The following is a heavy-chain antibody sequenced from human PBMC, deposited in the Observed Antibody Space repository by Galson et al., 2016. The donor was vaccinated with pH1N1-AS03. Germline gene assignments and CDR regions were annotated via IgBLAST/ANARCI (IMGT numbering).Heavy chain of an antibody. V-gene: IGHV3-30*02. CDR2: MRFDGYNN. CDR1: GFIFSTYG. D-gene: IGHD2-21*01. CDR3: ASQYCGSECSHIDH. Sequence: SLRLSCAASGFIFSTYGMHWFRQPPGKGLEWVSFMRFDGYNNSYAESVRGRFTISRDNSKNTLFLQMNSLRADDTAVYYCASQYCGSECSHIDHWGQGTLVSVSS. J-gene: IGHJ4*02.